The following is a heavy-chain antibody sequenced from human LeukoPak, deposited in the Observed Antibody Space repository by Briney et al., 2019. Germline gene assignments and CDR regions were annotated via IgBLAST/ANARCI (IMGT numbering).Heavy chain of an antibody. CDR3: ARGLGSGWPFDY. CDR2: IFDSGST. D-gene: IGHD6-19*01. Sequence: PSETLSLTCTVSGGSISTYHWSWIRQPPGKGLEWIGYIFDSGSTNHNPSLKSRVTMSVDTSKNQFSLKLSSVTAADTAVYYCARGLGSGWPFDYWGQGTLVTVSS. J-gene: IGHJ4*02. CDR1: GGSISTYH. V-gene: IGHV4-59*01.